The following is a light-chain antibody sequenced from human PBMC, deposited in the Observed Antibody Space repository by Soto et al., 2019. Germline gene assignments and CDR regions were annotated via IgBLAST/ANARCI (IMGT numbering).Light chain of an antibody. J-gene: IGLJ1*01. Sequence: QSVLTQPRSVSGSPGQSVTISCTGTSSDVGGYNYVSWYQQHPGKAPKLMIYDVSKRPSGVPDRFSGSKSGTSATLVITGLQTGDEADYYCGTWDRSLSVYVFGFGTKVTV. CDR3: GTWDRSLSVYV. V-gene: IGLV2-11*01. CDR2: DVS. CDR1: SSDVGGYNY.